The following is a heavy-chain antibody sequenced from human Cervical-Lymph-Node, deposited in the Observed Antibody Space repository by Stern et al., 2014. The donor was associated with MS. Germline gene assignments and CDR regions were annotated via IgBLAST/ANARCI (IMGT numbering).Heavy chain of an antibody. J-gene: IGHJ4*02. V-gene: IGHV5-51*01. Sequence: VQLVESGAEVKKPGESLKISCQGSGYSFHSYWIALVRQTPGQGLEWMGVIYPGDTDTRYSPAFQGQVTISADKSISTAYLQWGSLKASDSAMYYCARHSSYYYGSASSYWGQGTLVTVSS. CDR2: IYPGDTDT. D-gene: IGHD3-10*01. CDR1: GYSFHSYW. CDR3: ARHSSYYYGSASSY.